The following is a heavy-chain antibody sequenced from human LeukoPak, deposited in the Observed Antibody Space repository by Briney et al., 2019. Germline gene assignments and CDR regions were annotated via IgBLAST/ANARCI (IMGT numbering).Heavy chain of an antibody. D-gene: IGHD2-15*01. CDR2: IWYDESNK. Sequence: GRSLRLSCAASGFTFSSYGMHWVRQAPGKGLEWVAVIWYDESNKYYADSVKGRFTISRDNSKNTLYLQMNSLRAEDTAVYYCARAKSRLGYCSGGSCYSGHAFDIWGQGTMVTVSS. CDR3: ARAKSRLGYCSGGSCYSGHAFDI. J-gene: IGHJ3*02. CDR1: GFTFSSYG. V-gene: IGHV3-33*01.